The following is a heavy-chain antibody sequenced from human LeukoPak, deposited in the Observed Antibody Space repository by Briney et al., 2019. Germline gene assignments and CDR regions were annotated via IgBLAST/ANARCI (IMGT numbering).Heavy chain of an antibody. Sequence: PGGSLRLSCAASGFTFSGSAMHWVRQASGKGLEWVGRIRSKANSYATAYAASVKGRFTISRDDSKNTAYLQMNSLKTEDTAVYYCTRLPSRAYDFWSGQGGYWGQGTLVTVSS. J-gene: IGHJ4*02. CDR2: IRSKANSYAT. D-gene: IGHD3-3*01. CDR3: TRLPSRAYDFWSGQGGY. V-gene: IGHV3-73*01. CDR1: GFTFSGSA.